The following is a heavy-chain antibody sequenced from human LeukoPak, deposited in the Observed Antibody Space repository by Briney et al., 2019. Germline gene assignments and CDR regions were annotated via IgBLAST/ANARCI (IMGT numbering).Heavy chain of an antibody. CDR3: ARAKYYDFWSGYLSPHYYYYGMDV. D-gene: IGHD3-3*01. CDR2: INPSGGST. CDR1: GYTFTSYY. Sequence: GASVKVSCKASGYTFTSYYMHWVRQAPGQGLEWMGIINPSGGSTSYAQKFQGRVTMTRDTSTSTVCMELSSLRSEDTAVYYCARAKYYDFWSGYLSPHYYYYGMDVWGQGTTVTVSS. J-gene: IGHJ6*02. V-gene: IGHV1-46*01.